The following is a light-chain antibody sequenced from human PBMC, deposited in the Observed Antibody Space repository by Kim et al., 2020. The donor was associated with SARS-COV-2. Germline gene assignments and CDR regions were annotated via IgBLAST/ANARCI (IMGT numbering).Light chain of an antibody. CDR1: QDISSW. V-gene: IGKV1D-12*01. Sequence: SASVGDRATITCRASQDISSWLGWYQQKPGKAPKVLIYEASNLQSGVPSRFSGRGPGTDFTLTINSLQPEDFATYYCQQTHSFPLTFGGGTKLEI. CDR3: QQTHSFPLT. CDR2: EAS. J-gene: IGKJ4*01.